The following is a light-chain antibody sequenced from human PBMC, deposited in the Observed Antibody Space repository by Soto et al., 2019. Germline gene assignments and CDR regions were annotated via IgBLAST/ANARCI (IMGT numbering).Light chain of an antibody. CDR2: EVN. CDR3: SSYTSSSTLWV. CDR1: SSDIGGYNY. J-gene: IGLJ3*02. V-gene: IGLV2-14*01. Sequence: QSVLTQPASVSGSPGQSITISCTGTSSDIGGYNYVSWYQQHPGKAPKLMIYEVNNRPSGVSNRFSGSTSGNTASLTISGLQAEDEADYYCSSYTSSSTLWVFGGGTQLTVL.